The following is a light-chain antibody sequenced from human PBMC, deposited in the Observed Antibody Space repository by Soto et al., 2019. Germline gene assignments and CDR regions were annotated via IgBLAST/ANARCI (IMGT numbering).Light chain of an antibody. CDR3: SSYTSSSTLGV. J-gene: IGLJ1*01. CDR2: DVS. V-gene: IGLV2-14*01. Sequence: QSVLTQPASVSGSSGQSVTISCTGTSSDVGGYNYVSWYQQHPGKAPKFMIYDVSNRPSGVSNRFSGSKSGNTASLTISGLQAEDEADYYCSSYTSSSTLGVFGTGTKVTVL. CDR1: SSDVGGYNY.